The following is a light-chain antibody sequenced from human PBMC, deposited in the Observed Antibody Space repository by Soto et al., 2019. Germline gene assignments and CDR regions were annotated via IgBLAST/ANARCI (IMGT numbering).Light chain of an antibody. CDR1: QTISSS. Sequence: DIQLTQFPSTLSASIGDRVTITCRASQTISSSLAWYQQKPGKAPKLLSYKASNLETGVPSRFSGSGSGTEFALTISSLQPDDFATYSCQQYIRYSPYTFGQGNRLEIK. CDR2: KAS. CDR3: QQYIRYSPYT. J-gene: IGKJ2*01. V-gene: IGKV1-5*03.